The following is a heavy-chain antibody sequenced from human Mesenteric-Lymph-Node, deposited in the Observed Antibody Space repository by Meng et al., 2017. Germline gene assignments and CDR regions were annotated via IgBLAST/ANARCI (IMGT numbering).Heavy chain of an antibody. CDR2: INAGNGNT. Sequence: QVQLVQSGAEVKKPGASVKVSCKASGYTFTAYYIHWVRQAPGQRLEWMGWINAGNGNTRYSQKFQSRLTITRDTSANTAYMELSSLRSEDTAVYYCARDAGSSDYWGQGTLVTVSS. CDR3: ARDAGSSDY. CDR1: GYTFTAYY. V-gene: IGHV1-3*01. J-gene: IGHJ4*02. D-gene: IGHD6-6*01.